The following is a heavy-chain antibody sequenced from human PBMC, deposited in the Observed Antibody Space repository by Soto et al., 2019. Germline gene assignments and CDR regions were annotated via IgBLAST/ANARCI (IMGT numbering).Heavy chain of an antibody. D-gene: IGHD6-13*01. CDR3: AKDWAAARPWSPYYYYGMDV. CDR1: GFTFSSYG. Sequence: GGSLRLSCAASGFTFSSYGMHWVRQAPGKGLEWVAVISYDGSNKYYADSVKGRFTISRDNSKNTLYLQMNSLRAEDTAVYYCAKDWAAARPWSPYYYYGMDVWGQGTKVTVPS. V-gene: IGHV3-30*18. CDR2: ISYDGSNK. J-gene: IGHJ6*02.